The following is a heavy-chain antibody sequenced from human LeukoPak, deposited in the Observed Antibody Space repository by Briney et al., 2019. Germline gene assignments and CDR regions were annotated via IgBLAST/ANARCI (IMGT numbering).Heavy chain of an antibody. CDR3: ARDRPSSSLPYAFDI. J-gene: IGHJ3*02. Sequence: GTSVKVSCKASGGTFSSYAISWVRQAPGQGLEWMGRIIPILGIANYAQKFQGRVTITADKSTSTAYMELSSLRSEDTAVYYCARDRPSSSLPYAFDIWGQGTMVTVSS. CDR2: IIPILGIA. CDR1: GGTFSSYA. V-gene: IGHV1-69*04.